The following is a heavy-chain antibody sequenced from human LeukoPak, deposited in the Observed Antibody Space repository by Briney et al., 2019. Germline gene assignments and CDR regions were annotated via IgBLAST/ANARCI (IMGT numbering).Heavy chain of an antibody. CDR1: GFTFSSYA. J-gene: IGHJ4*02. V-gene: IGHV3-23*01. D-gene: IGHD3-9*01. CDR2: ISGSGGST. Sequence: QPGGSLRLSCAASGFTFSSYAMNWVRQAPGKGLEWVSAISGSGGSTYYADSVKGRFTISRDNSKNTLYLQMNSLRAEDTAVYYCAKDGYDILTGRDYWGQGTLVTVSS. CDR3: AKDGYDILTGRDY.